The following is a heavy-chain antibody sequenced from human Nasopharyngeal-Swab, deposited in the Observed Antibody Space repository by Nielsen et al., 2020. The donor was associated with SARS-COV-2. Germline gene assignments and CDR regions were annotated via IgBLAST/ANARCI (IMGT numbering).Heavy chain of an antibody. CDR1: GGSITSSRHR. V-gene: IGHV4-39*02. CDR3: ARLDPFGSEDK. CDR2: ILVNRYT. J-gene: IGHJ4*02. D-gene: IGHD3-3*01. Sequence: ESLKISCPVSGGSITSSRHRWGWIRQPPGKGLQWIGQILVNRYTEYHPSVRGRITVYADTSENYFSLRLSSVTAADTAVYYCARLDPFGSEDKWGQGTLVTVSS.